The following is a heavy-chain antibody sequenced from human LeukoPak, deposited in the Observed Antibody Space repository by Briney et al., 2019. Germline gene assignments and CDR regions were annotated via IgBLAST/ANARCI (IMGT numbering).Heavy chain of an antibody. Sequence: SETLSLTCAVYGGSFSGYYWSWIRQPPGKGLEWIGEINHSGSTNYNPSLKSRVTISVDTSKNQFSLKLSSVTAADTAVYYCVRGYSGYDHNPVFLYWGQGTLVTVSS. V-gene: IGHV4-34*01. CDR1: GGSFSGYY. J-gene: IGHJ4*02. CDR2: INHSGST. CDR3: VRGYSGYDHNPVFLY. D-gene: IGHD5-12*01.